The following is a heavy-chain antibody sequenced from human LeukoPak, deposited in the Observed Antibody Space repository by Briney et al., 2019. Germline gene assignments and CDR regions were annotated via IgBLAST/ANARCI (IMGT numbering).Heavy chain of an antibody. D-gene: IGHD3-22*01. CDR2: IHSDGRT. J-gene: IGHJ6*04. CDR3: AREDVDYYDSSGYLDV. Sequence: GGSLRLSCAASGFTVSSNYMSWVRQAPGKGLGWVSVIHSDGRTYYADSVKGRFTISRDNSKNTLHLQMNSLRAEDTAVYYCAREDVDYYDSSGYLDVWGKGTTVTVSS. V-gene: IGHV3-53*01. CDR1: GFTVSSNY.